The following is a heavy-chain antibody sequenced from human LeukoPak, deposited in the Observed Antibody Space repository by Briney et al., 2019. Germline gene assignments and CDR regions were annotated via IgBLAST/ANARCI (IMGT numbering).Heavy chain of an antibody. J-gene: IGHJ6*02. CDR2: IWYDGSNK. V-gene: IGHV3-33*01. Sequence: GGSLILSCAASGFTFSSYGMHWVRQAPGKGLEWVAVIWYDGSNKYYADSVKGRFTISRDTSKNTLYLQMNSLRAEDTAVYYCAASRGYSSSRPYYYYGMDVWGQGTTVTVSS. CDR1: GFTFSSYG. CDR3: AASRGYSSSRPYYYYGMDV. D-gene: IGHD6-13*01.